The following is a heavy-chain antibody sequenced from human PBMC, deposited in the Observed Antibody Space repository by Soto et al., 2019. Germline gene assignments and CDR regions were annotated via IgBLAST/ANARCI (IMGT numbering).Heavy chain of an antibody. J-gene: IGHJ5*02. D-gene: IGHD3-16*01. CDR3: VRCWGTGDGSDLGYNWFNP. CDR2: ISYDGTKK. V-gene: IGHV3-30-3*01. CDR1: GFPVSTYS. Sequence: QVQVVESGGGVVQPGRSLRLSCAASGFPVSTYSMYWIRQAPGKGLEWAALISYDGTKKDYADSVKGRFTISRDNSKNTLYLLMNSLRTDDTAVHYCVRCWGTGDGSDLGYNWFNPWGQGTLVTVSS.